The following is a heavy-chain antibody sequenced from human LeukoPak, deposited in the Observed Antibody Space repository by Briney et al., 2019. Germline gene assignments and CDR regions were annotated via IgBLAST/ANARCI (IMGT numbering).Heavy chain of an antibody. CDR2: ISGSGGST. CDR1: GFTFSSYA. J-gene: IGHJ4*02. V-gene: IGHV3-23*01. CDR3: AKVVGATTAGLFDY. D-gene: IGHD1-26*01. Sequence: QPGGSLRLSCAASGFTFSSYAMSWVRQAPGKGLEWVSAISGSGGSTYYADSVKGRFTISRDNSKNTLYLQVNSLRAEDTAVYYCAKVVGATTAGLFDYWGQGTLVTVSS.